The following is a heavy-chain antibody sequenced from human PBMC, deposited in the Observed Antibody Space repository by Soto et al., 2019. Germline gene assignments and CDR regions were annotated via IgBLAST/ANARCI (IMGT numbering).Heavy chain of an antibody. CDR3: ARDITMVRGVNHQGFDY. Sequence: SETLSLTCSVSGGTINSGDYFWSWIRQPPGKGLEWIGSIFYTGSTYYSPSLKSRASMSMDTSKNLFSLRLRSLTAADTAVYYCARDITMVRGVNHQGFDYWGQGTLVTVSS. V-gene: IGHV4-30-4*01. J-gene: IGHJ4*02. CDR1: GGTINSGDYF. CDR2: IFYTGST. D-gene: IGHD3-10*01.